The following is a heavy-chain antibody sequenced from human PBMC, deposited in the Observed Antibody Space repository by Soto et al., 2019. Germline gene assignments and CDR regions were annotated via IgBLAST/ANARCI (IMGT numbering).Heavy chain of an antibody. CDR2: ISYSGNT. V-gene: IGHV4-59*01. CDR1: GGSIISGY. CDR3: AGLRGYAGSPIDY. D-gene: IGHD2-15*01. Sequence: SETLSLTCTVSGGSIISGYWSWIRQPPGKGLEWIGYISYSGNTNYNPSLKSRVTMSVDTPKNQFSLRLSSVTTADTAVYYCAGLRGYAGSPIDYWGQGTLVTVSS. J-gene: IGHJ4*02.